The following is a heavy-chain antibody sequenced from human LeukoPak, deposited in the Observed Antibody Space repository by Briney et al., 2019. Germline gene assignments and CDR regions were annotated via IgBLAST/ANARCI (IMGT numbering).Heavy chain of an antibody. D-gene: IGHD6-19*01. V-gene: IGHV3-23*01. CDR2: ISGSGGST. Sequence: GGSLRLSCAASGSTFSSYGMSWVRQAPGKGLEWVSAISGSGGSTYYADSVKGRFTISRDNSKNTLYLQMNSLRAEDTAVYYCAKRIAVAGSGYYFDYWGQGTLVTVSS. CDR3: AKRIAVAGSGYYFDY. J-gene: IGHJ4*02. CDR1: GSTFSSYG.